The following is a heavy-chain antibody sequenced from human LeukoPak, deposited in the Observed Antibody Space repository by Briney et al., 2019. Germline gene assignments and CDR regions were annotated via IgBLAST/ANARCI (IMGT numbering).Heavy chain of an antibody. D-gene: IGHD3-22*01. Sequence: SETLSLTCTVSGGSISSYYWRWIRQPPGKGVEWSGYIYYSGSTYYNPSLKSRVTISVDTSKNQFSLKLSSVTAADTAVYYCARGLVVTHLGWFDPWGQGTLVTVSS. CDR3: ARGLVVTHLGWFDP. V-gene: IGHV4-59*06. J-gene: IGHJ5*02. CDR1: GGSISSYY. CDR2: IYYSGST.